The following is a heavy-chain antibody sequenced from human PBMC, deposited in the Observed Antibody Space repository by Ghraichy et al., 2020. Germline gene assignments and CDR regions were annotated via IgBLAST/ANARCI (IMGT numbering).Heavy chain of an antibody. CDR3: ARTSIFGVVMGYFDY. V-gene: IGHV1-18*01. CDR2: ISAYNGNT. D-gene: IGHD3-3*01. CDR1: GYTFTSYG. J-gene: IGHJ4*02. Sequence: ASVKVSCKASGYTFTSYGISWVRQAPGQGLEWMGWISAYNGNTNYAQKLQGRVTMTTDTSTSTAYMELRSLRSDDTAVYYCARTSIFGVVMGYFDYWGQGTLVTVSS.